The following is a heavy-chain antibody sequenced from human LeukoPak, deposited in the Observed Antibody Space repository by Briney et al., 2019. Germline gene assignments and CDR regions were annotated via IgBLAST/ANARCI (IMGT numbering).Heavy chain of an antibody. V-gene: IGHV5-10-1*01. J-gene: IGHJ4*02. CDR3: ARVIKGLFDY. Sequence: GDSLRISCKGSGYSFTSYWISWVRQMPGKGLEWMGRIDPSDSYTNYSPSFQGHVTISTDKSISTAYLQWSSLKASDTAMFYCARVIKGLFDYWGQGTLVTVSS. CDR1: GYSFTSYW. CDR2: IDPSDSYT.